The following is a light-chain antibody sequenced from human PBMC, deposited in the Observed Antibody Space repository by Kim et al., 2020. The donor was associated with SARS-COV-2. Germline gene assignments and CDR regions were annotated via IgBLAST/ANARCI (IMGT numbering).Light chain of an antibody. CDR1: QSVSSY. CDR2: DAS. J-gene: IGKJ5*01. Sequence: LAPGERATPSCGGRQSVSSYLAWYQQKPGRAPRLPIYDASHRATGIPARFSGSVSGTEFTLTISSLEREEFAVYYCQQSSKGGFTFGEGTRRGIK. CDR3: QQSSKGGFT. V-gene: IGKV3-11*01.